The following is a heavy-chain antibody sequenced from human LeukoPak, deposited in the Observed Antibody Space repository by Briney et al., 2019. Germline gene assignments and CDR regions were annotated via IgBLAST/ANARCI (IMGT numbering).Heavy chain of an antibody. CDR1: GYTLTELS. J-gene: IGHJ4*02. V-gene: IGHV1-24*01. Sequence: ASVKVSCQVSGYTLTELSMHWVRQAPGKGLEWMGGFDPEHGETIYAQKFQGRVTMTEDTSTDTAYMELSSLRSEDTAVYYCTTRVPIVGLDHWGQGTLITVSS. D-gene: IGHD1-26*01. CDR3: TTRVPIVGLDH. CDR2: FDPEHGET.